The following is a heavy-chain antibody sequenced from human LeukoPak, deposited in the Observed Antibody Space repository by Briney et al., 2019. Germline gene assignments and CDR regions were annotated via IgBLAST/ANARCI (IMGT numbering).Heavy chain of an antibody. CDR2: VNPDGSTT. V-gene: IGHV3-74*01. D-gene: IGHD4-23*01. J-gene: IGHJ4*02. CDR3: TSALNIKTHY. CDR1: GLTLNTDW. Sequence: GGSLRLSCAATGLTLNTDWMHWVRQAPGKGLVWVSGVNPDGSTTNYADSVKGRFTISRDNAKKTLYLQMNSLRAGDTALYYCTSALNIKTHYWGQGTLVTVSS.